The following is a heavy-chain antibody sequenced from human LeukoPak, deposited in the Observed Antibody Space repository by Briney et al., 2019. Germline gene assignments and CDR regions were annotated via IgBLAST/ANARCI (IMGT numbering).Heavy chain of an antibody. Sequence: GGSLRLSCAASGFTFSSYAMSWVRQAPGKGLEWVSTISGSGGSTYYADSVKGRFTISRDNSKNTLYLQMNSLRAEDTAVYYCARTLYCSGGRCGGAGYWGQGTLVTVSS. J-gene: IGHJ4*02. CDR1: GFTFSSYA. V-gene: IGHV3-23*01. CDR2: ISGSGGST. CDR3: ARTLYCSGGRCGGAGY. D-gene: IGHD2-15*01.